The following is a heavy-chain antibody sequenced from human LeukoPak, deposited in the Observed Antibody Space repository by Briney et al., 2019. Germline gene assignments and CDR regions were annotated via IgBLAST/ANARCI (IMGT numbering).Heavy chain of an antibody. CDR2: IYTGGTT. D-gene: IGHD6-19*01. Sequence: GGSLRLSCAVSGFPVYTNSMSWVRQVPGKGQEWVSVIYTGGTTHYADTVKGRFTISRDNSKNTVYLEMNSLRAEDAAVYFCARSPAFYDGAVVKYYFDYWGQGTLVTVSS. CDR3: ARSPAFYDGAVVKYYFDY. CDR1: GFPVYTNS. J-gene: IGHJ4*02. V-gene: IGHV3-53*01.